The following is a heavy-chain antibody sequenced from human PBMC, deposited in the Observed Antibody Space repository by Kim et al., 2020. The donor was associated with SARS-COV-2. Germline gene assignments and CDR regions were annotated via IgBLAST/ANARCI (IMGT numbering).Heavy chain of an antibody. J-gene: IGHJ6*02. CDR2: IYYSGST. V-gene: IGHV4-31*03. CDR1: GGSISSGGYY. Sequence: SETQSLTCTVSGGSISSGGYYWSWIRQHPGKGLEWIGYIYYSGSTYYNPSLKSRVTISVDTSKNQFSLKLSSVTAADTAVYYCARDHRQVDYYDSSGYYDPPNYGMDVWGQGTTVTVSS. CDR3: ARDHRQVDYYDSSGYYDPPNYGMDV. D-gene: IGHD3-22*01.